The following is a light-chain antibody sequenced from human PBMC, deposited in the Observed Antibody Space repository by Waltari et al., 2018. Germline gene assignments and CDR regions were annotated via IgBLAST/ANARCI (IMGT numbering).Light chain of an antibody. Sequence: QSVLTQPPSVSAAPGQEVTISCSGSTSDIGAHFVSWYQQLPGTAPKLLIYDNDKRPSGISDRLSASKSGTSATLGITGLQTGDEADYYCGTWDVSLNLLFGGGTRVTVL. J-gene: IGLJ2*01. CDR2: DND. CDR3: GTWDVSLNLL. CDR1: TSDIGAHF. V-gene: IGLV1-51*01.